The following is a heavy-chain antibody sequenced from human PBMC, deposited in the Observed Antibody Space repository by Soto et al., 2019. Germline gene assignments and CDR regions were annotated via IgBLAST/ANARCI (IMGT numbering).Heavy chain of an antibody. CDR3: AKGRGPYYYYGMDV. V-gene: IGHV3-30*18. J-gene: IGHJ6*02. D-gene: IGHD3-10*01. CDR2: MSYDGSNK. CDR1: GFTFSSYG. Sequence: GGSLRLSCAASGFTFSSYGMHWVRQAPGKGLEWVAVMSYDGSNKYYADSVKGRFTISRDNSKNTLYLQMHSLRAEDTALYYCAKGRGPYYYYGMDVWGQGTTVTVSS.